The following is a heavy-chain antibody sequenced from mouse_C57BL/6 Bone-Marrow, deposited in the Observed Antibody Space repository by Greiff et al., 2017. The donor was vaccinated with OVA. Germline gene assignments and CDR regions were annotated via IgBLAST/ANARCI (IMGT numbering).Heavy chain of an antibody. CDR1: GYTFTSYW. J-gene: IGHJ1*03. CDR2: IHPNSGST. CDR3: ARESTVVATKYWYFDV. Sequence: VQLQQPGAELVKPGASVKLSCKASGYTFTSYWMHWVKQRPGQGLEWIGMIHPNSGSTNYNEKFKSKATLTVDKSSSTAYMQLSSLTSEDSAVYYCARESTVVATKYWYFDVWGTGTTVTVSS. D-gene: IGHD1-1*01. V-gene: IGHV1-64*01.